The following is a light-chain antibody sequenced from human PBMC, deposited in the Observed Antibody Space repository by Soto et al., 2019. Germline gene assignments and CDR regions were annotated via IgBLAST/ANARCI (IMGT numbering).Light chain of an antibody. CDR2: QDS. CDR1: KLGDKY. J-gene: IGLJ2*01. Sequence: SYELTQPPSVSVSPGQTASITCSGDKLGDKYACWYQQKPGQSPVLVIYQDSKRPSGIPERFSGSNSGNTATLTISGTQAMDEADYYCQAWDSSTQGVVFGGGIKLTVL. V-gene: IGLV3-1*01. CDR3: QAWDSSTQGVV.